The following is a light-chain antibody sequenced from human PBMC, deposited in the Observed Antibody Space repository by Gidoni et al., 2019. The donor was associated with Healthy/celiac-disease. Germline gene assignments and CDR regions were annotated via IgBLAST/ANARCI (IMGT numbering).Light chain of an antibody. CDR1: QRVSSSY. CDR3: QQYGSSPAYT. V-gene: IGKV3-20*01. J-gene: IGKJ2*01. Sequence: EIVLTQSPCTLSLSPGERATLTCRASQRVSSSYLAWYQQKPGQAPRLLIYGASSRATGIPDRFSGSGSGTDFTLTISRLEPEDFAVYYCQQYGSSPAYTFGQGTKLEIK. CDR2: GAS.